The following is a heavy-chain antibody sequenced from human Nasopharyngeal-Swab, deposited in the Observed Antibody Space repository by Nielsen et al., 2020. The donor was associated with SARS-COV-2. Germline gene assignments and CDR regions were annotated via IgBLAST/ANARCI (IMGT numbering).Heavy chain of an antibody. CDR3: AKDVRSGSGWSGFDY. J-gene: IGHJ4*02. CDR2: IYSGGST. D-gene: IGHD6-19*01. Sequence: GESLKISCAASGFTVSSNYMSWVRQAPGKGLEWVSVIYSGGSTYYADSVKGRFTISRDNSKNTLYLQMNSLRAEDTAVYYCAKDVRSGSGWSGFDYWGQGTLVTVSS. V-gene: IGHV3-53*01. CDR1: GFTVSSNY.